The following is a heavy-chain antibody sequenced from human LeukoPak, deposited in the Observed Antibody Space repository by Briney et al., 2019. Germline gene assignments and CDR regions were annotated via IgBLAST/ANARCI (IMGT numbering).Heavy chain of an antibody. V-gene: IGHV1-2*02. Sequence: ASVKVSCKASGYTFTGYYMHWVRQAPGQGLEWMGWINPNSGGTNYAQKFQGRVTMTRDTSISTAYMELSRLRSDDTAVYYCARSAEHCNNGVCFTDYYMDVWGKGTTVTVSS. CDR1: GYTFTGYY. CDR3: ARSAEHCNNGVCFTDYYMDV. D-gene: IGHD2-8*01. CDR2: INPNSGGT. J-gene: IGHJ6*03.